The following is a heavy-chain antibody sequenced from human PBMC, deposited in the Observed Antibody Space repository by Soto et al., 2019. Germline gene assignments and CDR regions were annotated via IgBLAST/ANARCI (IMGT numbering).Heavy chain of an antibody. CDR2: ISSSSSYI. CDR3: ARDQVAGTRYFDL. V-gene: IGHV3-21*01. CDR1: GFTFSSYS. J-gene: IGHJ2*01. Sequence: EVQLVESGGGLVKPGGSLRLSCAASGFTFSSYSMNWVRQAPGKGLEWVSSISSSSSYIYYADSVKRRFTISRDNAKNSLYLQMNSLRAEDTAVYYCARDQVAGTRYFDLWGRGTLVTVSS. D-gene: IGHD6-19*01.